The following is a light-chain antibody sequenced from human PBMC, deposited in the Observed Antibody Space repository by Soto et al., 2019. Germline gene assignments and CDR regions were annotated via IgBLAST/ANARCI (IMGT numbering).Light chain of an antibody. J-gene: IGKJ1*01. V-gene: IGKV1-39*01. CDR2: SAS. Sequence: DIQMTQSPSSLSASVGDRVSITCRASQNIDTFLNWYQQKPGKAPNLRIYSASSLQSGVRSRLSGIGSGTDFALSITSHQPEEFATYFCQQSYNTPWTFGQGTRVEI. CDR3: QQSYNTPWT. CDR1: QNIDTF.